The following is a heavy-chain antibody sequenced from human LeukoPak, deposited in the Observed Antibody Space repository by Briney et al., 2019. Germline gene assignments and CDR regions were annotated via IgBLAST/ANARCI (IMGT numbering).Heavy chain of an antibody. CDR3: ARGDDILTGYYLTHFDY. CDR1: GGSISSYY. Sequence: SETLSLTCTVSGGSISSYYWSWIRQPPGKGLEWIGYIYYSGSTNYNPSLKSRVTISVDTSKNQFSLKLSSVTAADTAVYYCARGDDILTGYYLTHFDYWGQGTLVTVSS. J-gene: IGHJ4*02. D-gene: IGHD3-9*01. CDR2: IYYSGST. V-gene: IGHV4-59*08.